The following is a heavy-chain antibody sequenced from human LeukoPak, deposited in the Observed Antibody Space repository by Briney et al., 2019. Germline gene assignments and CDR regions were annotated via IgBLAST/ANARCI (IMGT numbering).Heavy chain of an antibody. CDR1: GFTFGSYG. D-gene: IGHD3-9*01. CDR3: AKDPQLFYDSLTGYSTYFDY. J-gene: IGHJ4*02. CDR2: ISFDGSNK. V-gene: IGHV3-30*18. Sequence: GGSLRLSCAASGFTFGSYGMHWVRQAPGKGLEWVAGISFDGSNKSYADSVKCRFTISRDKSRYTLHLQMNSLRAEDTAVYYCAKDPQLFYDSLTGYSTYFDYWGQGTLVTVSS.